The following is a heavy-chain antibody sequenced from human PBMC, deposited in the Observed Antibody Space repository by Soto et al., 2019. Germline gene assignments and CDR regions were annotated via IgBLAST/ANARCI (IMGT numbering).Heavy chain of an antibody. V-gene: IGHV4-30-4*01. J-gene: IGHJ5*02. CDR1: GGSMRSDNYF. CDR2: IYYSGSA. Sequence: PSETLSLTCTVSGGSMRSDNYFWSWIRQPPGKDLEWIGYIYYSGSAYYNPSLERRITMSVDTSKKQFSLKLTSVTAADTAIYYGGGIKYSQIVSDPADRGSNWFDPWGQGALVTVSS. D-gene: IGHD2-2*01. CDR3: GGIKYSQIVSDPADRGSNWFDP.